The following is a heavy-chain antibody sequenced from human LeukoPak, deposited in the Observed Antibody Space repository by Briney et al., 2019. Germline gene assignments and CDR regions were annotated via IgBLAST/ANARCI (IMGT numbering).Heavy chain of an antibody. D-gene: IGHD4-17*01. CDR2: IIPLFGTP. J-gene: IGHJ4*02. CDR1: GGSLNDYA. Sequence: ASVKVSCKASGGSLNDYAFSWVRQAPGQGLEWMGGIIPLFGTPIYAQQFQGRFTITTDESTSTAYMELSSLTSEDTAVYYCARERTTETTWGYFDYWGQGTLVTVSS. V-gene: IGHV1-69*05. CDR3: ARERTTETTWGYFDY.